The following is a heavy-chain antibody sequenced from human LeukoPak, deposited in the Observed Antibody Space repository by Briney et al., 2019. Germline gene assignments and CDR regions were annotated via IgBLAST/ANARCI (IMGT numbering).Heavy chain of an antibody. J-gene: IGHJ4*02. CDR3: AKVYSGYDYGGYYFDY. V-gene: IGHV3-23*01. CDR2: ISGSGGST. CDR1: GFTFSSYA. Sequence: GGSLRLSCAASGFTFSSYAMSWVHQAPGKGLEWVSAISGSGGSTYYADSVRGRFTISRDNSKNTLYLQMNSLRAEDTAVYYCAKVYSGYDYGGYYFDYWGQGTLVTVSS. D-gene: IGHD5-12*01.